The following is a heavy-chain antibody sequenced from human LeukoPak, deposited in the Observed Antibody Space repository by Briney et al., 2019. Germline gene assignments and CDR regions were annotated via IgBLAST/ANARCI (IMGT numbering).Heavy chain of an antibody. CDR2: INTNGGTT. CDR1: GFTFNTFA. D-gene: IGHD1-26*01. Sequence: GGSLRLSCAASGFTFNTFAMQWVRQAPEKGLEYVSGINTNGGTTYYANSVKGRFTISRDNPKNTLYLQMGSLRVEDTAVYYCARDVGSGATLAPDAFDIWGQGTMVTVSS. V-gene: IGHV3-64*01. J-gene: IGHJ3*02. CDR3: ARDVGSGATLAPDAFDI.